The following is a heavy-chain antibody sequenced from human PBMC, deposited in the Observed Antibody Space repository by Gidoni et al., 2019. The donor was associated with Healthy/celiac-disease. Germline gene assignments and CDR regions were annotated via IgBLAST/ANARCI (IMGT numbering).Heavy chain of an antibody. V-gene: IGHV3-30*18. CDR2: ISYDGSNK. Sequence: QVQLVESGGGVVPPGRSLRLSCAASGFTFSSYGMHWVRQAPGKGLEWVAVISYDGSNKYYADSVKGRFTISRDNSKNTLYLQMNSLRAEDTAVYYCANGYCSGGSCYYDYWGQGTLVTVSS. CDR3: ANGYCSGGSCYYDY. J-gene: IGHJ4*02. D-gene: IGHD2-15*01. CDR1: GFTFSSYG.